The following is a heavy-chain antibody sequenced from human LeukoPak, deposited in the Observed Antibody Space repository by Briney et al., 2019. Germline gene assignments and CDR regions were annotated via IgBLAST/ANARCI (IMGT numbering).Heavy chain of an antibody. J-gene: IGHJ6*02. V-gene: IGHV3-23*01. CDR3: AITGYGDYVDGDYYGMDV. CDR2: SSGSGGST. Sequence: GGSLRLSCAASGFTFSSYAMSWVRQAQGTGLGLVSASSGSGGSTYYADSVKGRFTISRDNSKNTLYLQMNSLRAEDTAVYYCAITGYGDYVDGDYYGMDVWGQGTTVTVSS. CDR1: GFTFSSYA. D-gene: IGHD4-17*01.